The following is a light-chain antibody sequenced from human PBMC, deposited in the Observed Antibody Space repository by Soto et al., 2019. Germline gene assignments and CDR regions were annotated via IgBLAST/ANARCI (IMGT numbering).Light chain of an antibody. V-gene: IGKV1D-16*01. Sequence: DIQMTQSPSSLSASLGDRATITCRASQGISSWLAWYQQKPGKAPKLLIYAASTMASGVPSRFSGSGSGTEFSLTIISLQPDDVAVYYCQQYYRYPWTFGQGTKVDIK. J-gene: IGKJ1*01. CDR2: AAS. CDR1: QGISSW. CDR3: QQYYRYPWT.